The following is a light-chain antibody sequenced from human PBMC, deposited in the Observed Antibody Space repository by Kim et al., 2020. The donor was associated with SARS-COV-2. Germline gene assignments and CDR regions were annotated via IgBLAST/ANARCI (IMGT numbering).Light chain of an antibody. J-gene: IGKJ1*01. CDR3: KKYNSAPWT. Sequence: ASVGDRVTITCRSSQGINNFLAWYQQRPGKVPKLLIYAASVLQSGVPSRFSASGSGTDFTLTISSLQPEDVATYYCKKYNSAPWTFGQGTKVDIK. CDR1: QGINNF. CDR2: AAS. V-gene: IGKV1-27*01.